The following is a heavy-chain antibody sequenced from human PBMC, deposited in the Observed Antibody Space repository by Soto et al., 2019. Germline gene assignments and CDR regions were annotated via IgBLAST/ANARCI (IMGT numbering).Heavy chain of an antibody. V-gene: IGHV3-30-3*01. CDR3: AREHVRASSSRYSDGMDV. CDR2: ISYDGSNK. J-gene: IGHJ6*02. Sequence: QVQLVESGGGVVQPGRSLRLSCAASGFTFSSYAMHWVRQAPGKGLEWVAVISYDGSNKYYADSVKGRFTISRDNSKNTLYLHMDSLRAEDTAVYYCAREHVRASSSRYSDGMDVWGQGTTVTVSS. CDR1: GFTFSSYA. D-gene: IGHD6-6*01.